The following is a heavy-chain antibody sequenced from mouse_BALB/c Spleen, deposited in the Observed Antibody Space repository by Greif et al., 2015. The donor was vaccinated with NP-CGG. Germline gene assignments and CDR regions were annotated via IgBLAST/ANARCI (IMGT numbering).Heavy chain of an antibody. CDR2: IYPGSGNT. D-gene: IGHD4-1*01. J-gene: IGHJ4*01. CDR3: ARRTGTEAMDY. V-gene: IGHV1-84*02. Sequence: LVESGPELVKPGASVKISCKASGYTFTDYYINWVNQKPGQGLEWIGWIYPGSGNTKYNEKFKGKATLTVDPSSSTAYMQFSSLTSEDTAVYFCARRTGTEAMDYWGQGTSVTVSS. CDR1: GYTFTDYY.